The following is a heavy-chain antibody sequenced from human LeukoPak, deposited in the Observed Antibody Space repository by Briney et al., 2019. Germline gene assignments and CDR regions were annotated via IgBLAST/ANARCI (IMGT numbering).Heavy chain of an antibody. V-gene: IGHV3-30*02. Sequence: GGSLRLSCAASGFTFSTYGMHWVRQAPGKGLEWVTFIQYDENKIYYADSVRGRFTVSRDASKNTLYLQMNSLRAEDTAVYYCAKDLWQWLVSDWGQGTLVTVSS. D-gene: IGHD6-19*01. CDR1: GFTFSTYG. CDR3: AKDLWQWLVSD. J-gene: IGHJ4*02. CDR2: IQYDENKI.